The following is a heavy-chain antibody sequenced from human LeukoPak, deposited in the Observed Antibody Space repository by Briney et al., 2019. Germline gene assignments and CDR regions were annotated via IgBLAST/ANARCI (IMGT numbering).Heavy chain of an antibody. D-gene: IGHD2-15*01. Sequence: PGGSLRLSCAASGFTFSSHWMHWVRQAPGKRLVWVSRINGAGSSTSYADSVKGRFTVSRDNAKNTLFLQMNSLRADDTAVYYCAREYCSGGSCSFDYWGQGTLVTVSS. V-gene: IGHV3-74*01. CDR2: INGAGSST. J-gene: IGHJ4*02. CDR3: AREYCSGGSCSFDY. CDR1: GFTFSSHW.